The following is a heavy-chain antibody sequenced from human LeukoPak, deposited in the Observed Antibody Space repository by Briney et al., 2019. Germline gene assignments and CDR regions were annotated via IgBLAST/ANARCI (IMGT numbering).Heavy chain of an antibody. CDR2: IYYSGST. Sequence: SETLSLTCTVSGGSISSYYWSWIRQPPGKGLEWIGYIYYSGSTNYNPSLKSRVTISVDTSKNQFSLKLSSVTAADTAVYYCARLPNKWELLLGFDYWGQGTLATVSS. D-gene: IGHD1-26*01. V-gene: IGHV4-59*01. J-gene: IGHJ4*02. CDR1: GGSISSYY. CDR3: ARLPNKWELLLGFDY.